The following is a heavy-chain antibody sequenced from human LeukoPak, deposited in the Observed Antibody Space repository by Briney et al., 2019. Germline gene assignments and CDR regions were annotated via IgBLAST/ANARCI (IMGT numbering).Heavy chain of an antibody. Sequence: RAGGSLRLSCAASGFTFSSYGMHWVRQAPGKGLEWVAVISYDGSNKYYADSVKGRFTISRDNSKNTLYLQMNSLRAEDTAVYYCAKDSGYAYYYYYYGMDVWGQGTTVTVS. J-gene: IGHJ6*02. V-gene: IGHV3-30*18. CDR3: AKDSGYAYYYYYYGMDV. D-gene: IGHD5-12*01. CDR2: ISYDGSNK. CDR1: GFTFSSYG.